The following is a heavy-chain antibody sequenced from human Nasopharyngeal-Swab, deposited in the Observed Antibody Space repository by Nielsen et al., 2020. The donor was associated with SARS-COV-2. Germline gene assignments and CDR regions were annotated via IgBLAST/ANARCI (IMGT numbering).Heavy chain of an antibody. V-gene: IGHV3-11*01. Sequence: GGSLRLSCAASGFTFSDYYMSWIRQAPGEGLEWVSYISSSGSTIYYADSVKGRFTISRDNAKNSLYLQMNSLRAEDTAVYYCAKVTTRSHPNIWGQGTMVTVSS. D-gene: IGHD4-17*01. J-gene: IGHJ3*02. CDR1: GFTFSDYY. CDR2: ISSSGSTI. CDR3: AKVTTRSHPNI.